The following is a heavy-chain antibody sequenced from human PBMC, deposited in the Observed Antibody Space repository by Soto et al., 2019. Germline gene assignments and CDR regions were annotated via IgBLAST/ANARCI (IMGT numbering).Heavy chain of an antibody. CDR2: IYRSGTT. Sequence: SETLSLTCTVSGGSISSYSGSWIRQPPGKGLEWIGYIYRSGTTNYNPSLNSRVTISVDTSKNQFSLKLNSVTAADAAVYYCASSDMVRGYDSYYFDYWGQGTLVTVSS. J-gene: IGHJ4*02. V-gene: IGHV4-59*08. D-gene: IGHD3-22*01. CDR3: ASSDMVRGYDSYYFDY. CDR1: GGSISSYS.